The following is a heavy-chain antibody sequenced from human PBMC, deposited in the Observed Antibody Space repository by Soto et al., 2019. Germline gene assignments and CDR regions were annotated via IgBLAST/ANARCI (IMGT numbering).Heavy chain of an antibody. Sequence: PGGSLRLSCAASGFTFSSYAMHWVRQAPGKGLEWVAVISYDGSNKYYADSVKGRFTISRDNSKNTLYLQMNSLRAEDTAVYYCAEGESIAARGPFDYWGQGTLVTVSS. V-gene: IGHV3-30-3*01. D-gene: IGHD6-6*01. CDR1: GFTFSSYA. CDR3: AEGESIAARGPFDY. CDR2: ISYDGSNK. J-gene: IGHJ4*02.